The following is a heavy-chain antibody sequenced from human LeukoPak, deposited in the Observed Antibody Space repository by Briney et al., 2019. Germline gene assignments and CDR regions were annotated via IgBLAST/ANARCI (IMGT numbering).Heavy chain of an antibody. J-gene: IGHJ4*02. Sequence: PGGSLRLSCAASGFTVSSNYMSWVRQAPGKGLEWVSVIYSGGSTYYADSVKGRFTISRDNSKNTLYLQMNSLRAKDTAVYYCARDVGIAAAGVDYWGQGTLVTVSS. CDR1: GFTVSSNY. D-gene: IGHD6-13*01. CDR2: IYSGGST. CDR3: ARDVGIAAAGVDY. V-gene: IGHV3-66*01.